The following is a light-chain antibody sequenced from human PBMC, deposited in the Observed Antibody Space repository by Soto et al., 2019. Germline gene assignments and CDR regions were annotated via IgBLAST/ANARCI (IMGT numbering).Light chain of an antibody. Sequence: DIQMTQSPSSLSASVGDRVTITCRASQSISTSLNWYHQKPGKAPKLLIYAASSLQSGVPSRFSGSGSGTDFTLTISSLQPEDFATYYCQQSYSTPSITFGQGTRLEIK. J-gene: IGKJ5*01. CDR1: QSISTS. CDR3: QQSYSTPSIT. V-gene: IGKV1-39*01. CDR2: AAS.